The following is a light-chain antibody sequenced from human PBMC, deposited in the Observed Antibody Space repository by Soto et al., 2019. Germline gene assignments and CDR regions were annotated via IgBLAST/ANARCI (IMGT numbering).Light chain of an antibody. CDR3: QQYGSSPRT. J-gene: IGKJ1*01. Sequence: EVVLTRSPGTLYLSQGERATLSCRASQSVSSYLAWYQQKPGQAPRLLIYGASSRATGIPDRFSGSGSGTDFTLTISRLEPEDFAVYYCQQYGSSPRTFGQGTKV. CDR1: QSVSSY. V-gene: IGKV3-20*01. CDR2: GAS.